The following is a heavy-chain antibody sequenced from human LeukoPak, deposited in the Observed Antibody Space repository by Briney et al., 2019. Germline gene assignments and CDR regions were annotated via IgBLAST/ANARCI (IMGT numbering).Heavy chain of an antibody. CDR2: ISWNSGSI. CDR1: GFTFDDYA. CDR3: AKGPSDSSGYLGYFDY. J-gene: IGHJ4*02. V-gene: IGHV3-9*01. Sequence: PGRSLRLSCAASGFTFDDYAMHWVRQAPGKGLEGVSGISWNSGSIGYADSVKGRFTISRDNAKNSLYLQMNSLRAEDTALYYCAKGPSDSSGYLGYFDYWGQGTLVTVSS. D-gene: IGHD3-22*01.